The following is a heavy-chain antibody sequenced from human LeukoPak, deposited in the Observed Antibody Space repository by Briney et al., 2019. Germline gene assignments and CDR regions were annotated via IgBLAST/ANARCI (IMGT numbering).Heavy chain of an antibody. J-gene: IGHJ4*02. Sequence: GESLKISCKGSGYSFTSYWIGWVRQMPGKGLEGMGIIYPGDSDTRYSPSFQGQVTISADKSISTAYLQWSSLKASDTAMYYCARANIAVAVPFDYWGQGTLVTVSS. V-gene: IGHV5-51*01. CDR1: GYSFTSYW. CDR3: ARANIAVAVPFDY. CDR2: IYPGDSDT. D-gene: IGHD6-19*01.